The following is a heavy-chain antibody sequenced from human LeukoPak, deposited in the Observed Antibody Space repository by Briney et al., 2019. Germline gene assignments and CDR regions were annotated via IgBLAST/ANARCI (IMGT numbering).Heavy chain of an antibody. CDR3: ARALGVAAALGPYYFDY. V-gene: IGHV4-59*01. CDR2: IYYSGST. CDR1: GGSISSYY. J-gene: IGHJ4*02. D-gene: IGHD6-13*01. Sequence: SETLSLTCTVSGGSISSYYWSWIRQPPGKGLEWIGYIYYSGSTNYNPSLKSRVTISVDTSKNQFSLKLSSVTAADTAVYYCARALGVAAALGPYYFDYWGQGTLVTVSS.